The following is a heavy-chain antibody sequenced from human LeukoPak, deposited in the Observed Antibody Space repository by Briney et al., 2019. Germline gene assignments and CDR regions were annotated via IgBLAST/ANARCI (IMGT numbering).Heavy chain of an antibody. J-gene: IGHJ4*02. D-gene: IGHD2-15*01. V-gene: IGHV3-23*01. CDR1: GFTFSSYS. CDR2: MSSSDDGR. CDR3: AKAPVTSCRGAFCYPFDY. Sequence: GGSLRLSCAASGFTFSSYSIYWVRQAPGKGLEWVSAMSSSDDGRYYAASVRGRFTISRDTSRSTLYLQMNSLRAEDAAVYYCAKAPVTSCRGAFCYPFDYWGQGTLVTVSS.